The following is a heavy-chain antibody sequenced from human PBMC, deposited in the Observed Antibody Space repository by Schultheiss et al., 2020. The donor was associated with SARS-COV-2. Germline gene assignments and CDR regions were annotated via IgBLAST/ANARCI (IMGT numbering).Heavy chain of an antibody. CDR1: GFTFSSYW. D-gene: IGHD2-2*01. CDR3: ARVVPAASFSFDY. V-gene: IGHV3-33*08. Sequence: GGSLRLSCAASGFTFSSYWMHWVRQAPGKGLEWVSFIRFDGSETFHAASPKGRFTISRENAKNSLYLQMNSLRAEDTAVYYCARVVPAASFSFDYWGQGTLVTVSS. J-gene: IGHJ4*02. CDR2: IRFDGSET.